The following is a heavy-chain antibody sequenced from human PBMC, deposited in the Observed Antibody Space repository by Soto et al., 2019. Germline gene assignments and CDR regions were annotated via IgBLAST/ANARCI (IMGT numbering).Heavy chain of an antibody. CDR3: AKNLYYGSGSYYNVEPDY. CDR2: ISYDGSNK. Sequence: LRLSCAASGFTFISYGMHWVRQSPGKWLEWVAVISYDGSNKYYADSVKGRFTISRDNSKNTLYLQMNSLRAEDTAVYYCAKNLYYGSGSYYNVEPDYWGQGTLVTVSS. CDR1: GFTFISYG. V-gene: IGHV3-30*18. J-gene: IGHJ4*02. D-gene: IGHD3-10*01.